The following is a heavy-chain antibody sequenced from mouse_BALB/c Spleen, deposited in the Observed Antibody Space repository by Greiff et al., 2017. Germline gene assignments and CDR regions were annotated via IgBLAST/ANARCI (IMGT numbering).Heavy chain of an antibody. D-gene: IGHD2-1*01. Sequence: EVHLVESGGGLVKPGGSLKLSCAASGFTFSSYAMSWVRQTPEKRLEWVASISSGGSTYYPDSVKGRFTISRDNARNILYLQMSSLRSEDTAMYYCARGGGKDAMDYWGQGTSVTVSS. CDR2: ISSGGST. V-gene: IGHV5-6-5*01. CDR1: GFTFSSYA. CDR3: ARGGGKDAMDY. J-gene: IGHJ4*01.